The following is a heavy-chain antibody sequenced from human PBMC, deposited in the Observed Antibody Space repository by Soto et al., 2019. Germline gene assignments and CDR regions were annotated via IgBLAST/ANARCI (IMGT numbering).Heavy chain of an antibody. Sequence: QVQLQESGPGLVRPSQTLSLTCNVSGGSISRGAAGSYWSWIRQVPGKGLEGIAYSYYNGRTYYSPYLKSRPSISIEPSDTQFSLKLTSVTAADPAIYFCASGHDANKVRYWGKGTVVTVSS. CDR2: SYYNGRT. J-gene: IGHJ4*02. V-gene: IGHV4-31*03. D-gene: IGHD1-1*01. CDR3: ASGHDANKVRY. CDR1: GGSISRGAAGSY.